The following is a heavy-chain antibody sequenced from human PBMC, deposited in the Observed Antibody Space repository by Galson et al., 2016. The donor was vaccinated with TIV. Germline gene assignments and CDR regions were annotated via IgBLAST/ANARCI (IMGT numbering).Heavy chain of an antibody. CDR1: GFTFSDYG. CDR2: ISSEGHR. V-gene: IGHV3-69-1*02. Sequence: SLRLSCAASGFTFSDYGMSWVRQAPGKGPEWVSSISSEGHRYYADSVRGRFAISRDNAKKSLFLQMNSLRAEDTALYYCAREEFTGGYPEYFHHWGQGALVTVSS. CDR3: AREEFTGGYPEYFHH. D-gene: IGHD2-8*02. J-gene: IGHJ1*01.